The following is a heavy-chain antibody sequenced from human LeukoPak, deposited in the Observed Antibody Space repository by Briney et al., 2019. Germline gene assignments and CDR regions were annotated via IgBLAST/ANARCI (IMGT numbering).Heavy chain of an antibody. V-gene: IGHV3-23*01. CDR2: ISGSGGST. CDR3: AKSPAVAGAFDY. D-gene: IGHD6-19*01. Sequence: GGSLRLSCAASGFTFSSYAMSWVRQAPGKGLEWVSAISGSGGSTYYADSVKGRFTTSRDNSKNTLYLQMNSLRAEDTAVYYCAKSPAVAGAFDYWGQGTLVTVSS. CDR1: GFTFSSYA. J-gene: IGHJ4*02.